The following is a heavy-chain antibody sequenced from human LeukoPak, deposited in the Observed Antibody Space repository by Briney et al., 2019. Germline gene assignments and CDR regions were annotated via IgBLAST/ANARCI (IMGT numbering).Heavy chain of an antibody. CDR1: DASIFTNNW. Sequence: SETLSLTCAVSDASIFTNNWWSWVRQPPGKGLEWIGQIFHSGSTSYSPSLKSRVTISLDQSKNQFSLKLTSVTAADTAVYYCARDLCWGCFDDWGQGNLVTVSS. CDR3: ARDLCWGCFDD. J-gene: IGHJ4*02. V-gene: IGHV4-4*02. CDR2: IFHSGST. D-gene: IGHD3-10*02.